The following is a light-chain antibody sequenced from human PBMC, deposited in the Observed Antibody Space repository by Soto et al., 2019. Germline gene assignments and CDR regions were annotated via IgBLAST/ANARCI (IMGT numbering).Light chain of an antibody. CDR2: AAS. J-gene: IGKJ2*01. Sequence: DFQMTQSPSSVSASVGDRVTITCRASQDIRNWLAWYQQKPGKAPKLLIYAASSLQSGVPPRFSGSGSGTEFTLTISSLQAEDFATYYCQQANSFPYTFGQGTKLEIK. CDR1: QDIRNW. V-gene: IGKV1-12*01. CDR3: QQANSFPYT.